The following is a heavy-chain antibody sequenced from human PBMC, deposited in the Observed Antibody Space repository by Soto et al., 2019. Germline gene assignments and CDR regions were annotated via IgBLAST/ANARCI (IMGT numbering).Heavy chain of an antibody. V-gene: IGHV4-31*03. D-gene: IGHD2-21*02. Sequence: SETLSLTCTVSGGSISSGGYYWSWIRQHPGKGLEWIGYIYYSRSTYYNPSLKSRVTISVDTSKNQFSLKLSSVTAADTAVYYCARGGCGGDCYPLVFDYWGQGTLVTVSS. CDR3: ARGGCGGDCYPLVFDY. CDR1: GGSISSGGYY. CDR2: IYYSRST. J-gene: IGHJ4*02.